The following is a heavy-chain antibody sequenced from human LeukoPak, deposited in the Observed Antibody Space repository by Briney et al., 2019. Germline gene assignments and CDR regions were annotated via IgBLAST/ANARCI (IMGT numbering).Heavy chain of an antibody. Sequence: GGSLRLSCAASGFTFSSYAMSWVRQAPGKGLEWVSAISGSGGSTYYAGSVKGRFTISRDNSKNTLYLQMNSLRAEDTAVYYCAKDSSGYYWPAAYYFDYWGQGTLVTVSS. CDR1: GFTFSSYA. CDR2: ISGSGGST. CDR3: AKDSSGYYWPAAYYFDY. J-gene: IGHJ4*02. D-gene: IGHD3-22*01. V-gene: IGHV3-23*01.